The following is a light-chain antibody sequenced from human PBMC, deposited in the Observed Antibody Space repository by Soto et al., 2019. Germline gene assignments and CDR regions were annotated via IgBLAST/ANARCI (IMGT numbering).Light chain of an antibody. CDR2: GNS. CDR1: SSNIGAGYD. Sequence: SVLTQPPPVSGAPGQRVTISCPGSSSNIGAGYDVHWYQQLPGTATKLLIYGNSNRPSGVPDRFSGSKSGTSAPLAITGLQAEDEADYYCQSYDSSLSGFYVFGTGTKVTVL. CDR3: QSYDSSLSGFYV. V-gene: IGLV1-40*01. J-gene: IGLJ1*01.